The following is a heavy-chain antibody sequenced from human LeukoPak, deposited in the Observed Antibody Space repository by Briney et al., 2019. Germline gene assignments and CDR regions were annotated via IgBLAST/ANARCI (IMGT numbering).Heavy chain of an antibody. D-gene: IGHD2-15*01. Sequence: GGSLRLSCAASGFTFSSYAMSWIRQAPGKGLEWVSAIGGSGGSTYYADSVKGRFTISRDNSKNTLYLQMNSLRAEDTAVYYCAKERNIVVVVAATNWGQGTLVTVSS. J-gene: IGHJ4*02. CDR2: IGGSGGST. CDR1: GFTFSSYA. V-gene: IGHV3-23*01. CDR3: AKERNIVVVVAATN.